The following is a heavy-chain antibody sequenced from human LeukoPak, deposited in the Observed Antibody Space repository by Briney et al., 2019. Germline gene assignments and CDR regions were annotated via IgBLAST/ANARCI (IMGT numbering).Heavy chain of an antibody. CDR2: ISGNGGST. V-gene: IGHV3-23*01. J-gene: IGHJ4*02. Sequence: GGSPRLSCAPSGFTFSNYAMTWVRQAPGKGLEWVSVISGNGGSTSYADSVKGRFTIFRDNSKNTVYLQMNSLRVEDTAVYYCAKSLYGGCDYWGQGTVVTVSS. D-gene: IGHD3-16*02. CDR3: AKSLYGGCDY. CDR1: GFTFSNYA.